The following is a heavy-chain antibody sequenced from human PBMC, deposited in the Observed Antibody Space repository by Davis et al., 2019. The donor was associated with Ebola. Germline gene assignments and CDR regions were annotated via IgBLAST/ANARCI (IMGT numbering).Heavy chain of an antibody. J-gene: IGHJ4*02. V-gene: IGHV1-2*02. CDR3: ARFEVGGPRYSRRPPPIEAYTGDDY. CDR1: GYTFTGYY. CDR2: INPNSGGT. Sequence: ASVKVSCKASGYTFTGYYMHWVRQAPGQGLEWMGWINPNSGGTNYAQKFQGRVTMTRDTSISTAYMELSRLRSDDTAVYYCARFEVGGPRYSRRPPPIEAYTGDDYWGQGTLVTVSS. D-gene: IGHD6-13*01.